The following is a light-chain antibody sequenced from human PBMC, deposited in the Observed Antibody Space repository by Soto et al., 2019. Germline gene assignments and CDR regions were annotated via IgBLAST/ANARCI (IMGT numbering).Light chain of an antibody. CDR1: RSDVGAYNY. CDR3: SSFTSRFTFV. J-gene: IGLJ1*01. Sequence: QSVLTQPAPVSGSPGQSIAISCTGTRSDVGAYNYVSWYQQHPGKAPKLMISEVTNRPSGVSDRFSGSKSGNTASLTISGLQAEDEADYYCSSFTSRFTFVFGTGTKLTVL. CDR2: EVT. V-gene: IGLV2-14*01.